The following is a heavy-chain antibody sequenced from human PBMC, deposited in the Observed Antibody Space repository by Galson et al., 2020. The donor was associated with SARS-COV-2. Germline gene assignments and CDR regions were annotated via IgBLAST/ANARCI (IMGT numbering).Heavy chain of an antibody. CDR2: MNPNSGKT. CDR1: RYTFTSYD. CDR3: MGSRGGFDY. D-gene: IGHD3-16*01. J-gene: IGHJ4*02. V-gene: IGHV1-8*03. Sequence: SVNVSCKASRYTFTSYDINWVRQATGQGLDWMGWMNPNSGKTDYAQKLQGRVTITRNTSISTAYMELSSLSSEDTAVYYFMGSRGGFDYWGQGTLVTVSS.